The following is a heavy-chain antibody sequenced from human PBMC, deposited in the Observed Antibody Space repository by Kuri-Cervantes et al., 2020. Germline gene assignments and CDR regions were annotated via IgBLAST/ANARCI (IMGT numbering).Heavy chain of an antibody. CDR3: ARVGYYYGSGNGGVDY. Sequence: GGSLRLSCAASGFTVSSNYMSWVRQAPGKGLEWVSVIYSIGGTFYADSVKGRFTISRDNAKNSLYLKMNSLRAEDTAVYYCARVGYYYGSGNGGVDYWGQGTLVTVSS. CDR1: GFTVSSNY. J-gene: IGHJ4*02. CDR2: IYSIGGT. D-gene: IGHD3-10*01. V-gene: IGHV3-53*01.